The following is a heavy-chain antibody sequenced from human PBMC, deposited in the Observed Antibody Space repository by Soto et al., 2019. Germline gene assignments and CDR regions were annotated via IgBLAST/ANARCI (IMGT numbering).Heavy chain of an antibody. CDR3: AKDWDLGELSPPGAFDI. D-gene: IGHD3-16*02. Sequence: GGSLRLSCAASGFTFSSYAMSWVRQAPGKGLEWVSAISGSGGSTYYADSVKGRFTISRDNSKNTLYLQMNSLRAEDTAVYYCAKDWDLGELSPPGAFDIWGQGTMVTVSS. V-gene: IGHV3-23*01. J-gene: IGHJ3*02. CDR1: GFTFSSYA. CDR2: ISGSGGST.